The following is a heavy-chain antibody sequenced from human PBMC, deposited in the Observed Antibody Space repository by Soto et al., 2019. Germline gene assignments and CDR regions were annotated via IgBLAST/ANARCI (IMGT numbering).Heavy chain of an antibody. V-gene: IGHV3-30-3*01. J-gene: IGHJ4*02. D-gene: IGHD6-6*01. Sequence: GGSLRLSCAASGFTFSSYAMHWVRQAPGKGLEWVAVISYDGSNKYYADSVKGRFTISRDNSKNTLYLQMNSLRAEDTAVYYCARDRDSYSFDYWGQGTLVTVSS. CDR2: ISYDGSNK. CDR3: ARDRDSYSFDY. CDR1: GFTFSSYA.